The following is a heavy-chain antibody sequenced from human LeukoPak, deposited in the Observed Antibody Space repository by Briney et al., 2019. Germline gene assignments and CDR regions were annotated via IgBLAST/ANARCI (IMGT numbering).Heavy chain of an antibody. D-gene: IGHD3-22*01. CDR3: ATDGVTSRNYYYDSSGYYYRFDY. V-gene: IGHV1-24*01. J-gene: IGHJ4*02. CDR1: GYTLTELS. CDR2: FDPEDGET. Sequence: GASVKVSCKVSGYTLTELSMHWVRQAPGKGLEWMGGFDPEDGETIYAQKFQGRVTMTEDTSTDTAYMELSSLRSEDTAVYYCATDGVTSRNYYYDSSGYYYRFDYWGQGTLVTVSS.